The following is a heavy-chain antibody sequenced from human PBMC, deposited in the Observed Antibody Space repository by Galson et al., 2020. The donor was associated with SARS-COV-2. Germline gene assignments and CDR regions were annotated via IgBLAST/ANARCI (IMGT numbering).Heavy chain of an antibody. Sequence: SETLSLTCTVSGGSISSSGYYWRWIRQPPGKGLEWIGCIYYSGSTYYNPSLKSRVTISVDTSKNQFSLKLSSVTAADTAVYYCARTIRITIFGVVCPFDPWGQGTLVTVSS. CDR3: ARTIRITIFGVVCPFDP. CDR2: IYYSGST. D-gene: IGHD3-3*01. CDR1: GGSISSSGYY. V-gene: IGHV4-31*03. J-gene: IGHJ5*02.